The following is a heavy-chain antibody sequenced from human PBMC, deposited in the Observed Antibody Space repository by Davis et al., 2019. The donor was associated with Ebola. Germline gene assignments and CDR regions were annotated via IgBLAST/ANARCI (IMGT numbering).Heavy chain of an antibody. Sequence: SETLSLTCAVYGGSFSGYYWSWIRQPPGKGLEWIGEINHSGSTNYNPSLKSRVTISVDTSKNQFSLKLSSVTAADTAVYYRARDVWAYYFDYWGQGTLVTVSS. D-gene: IGHD2-8*01. V-gene: IGHV4-34*01. CDR3: ARDVWAYYFDY. J-gene: IGHJ4*02. CDR1: GGSFSGYY. CDR2: INHSGST.